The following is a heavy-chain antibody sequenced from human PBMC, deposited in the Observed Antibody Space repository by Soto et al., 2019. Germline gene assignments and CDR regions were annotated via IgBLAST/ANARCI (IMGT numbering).Heavy chain of an antibody. D-gene: IGHD6-6*01. Sequence: GGSLRLSCAASGFTFSSYAMSWVRQAPGKGLEWVSAISGSGGSTYYADSVKGRLTISRDNSKNTLYLQMNSLRAEDTAVYYCAKDRGSSSFNYYMDVWGKGTTVTVS. CDR2: ISGSGGST. CDR3: AKDRGSSSFNYYMDV. CDR1: GFTFSSYA. J-gene: IGHJ6*03. V-gene: IGHV3-23*01.